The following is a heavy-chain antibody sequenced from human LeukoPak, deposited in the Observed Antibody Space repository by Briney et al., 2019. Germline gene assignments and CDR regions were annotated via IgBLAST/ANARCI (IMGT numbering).Heavy chain of an antibody. Sequence: SETLSLTCGVFGWSFSGYYWTWLRQPPGNGLEWIGQINHRGSSHYNPSLRSRFTISVDKSKTQFSLKLTSVTAADTAVYYCARDKFCSDTGSCNIGLFDFWGQGALVTVSS. J-gene: IGHJ4*02. CDR1: GWSFSGYY. CDR2: INHRGSS. CDR3: ARDKFCSDTGSCNIGLFDF. D-gene: IGHD2-15*01. V-gene: IGHV4-34*01.